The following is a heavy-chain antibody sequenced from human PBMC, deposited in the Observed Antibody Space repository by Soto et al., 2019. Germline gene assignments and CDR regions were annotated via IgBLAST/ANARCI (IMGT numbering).Heavy chain of an antibody. CDR1: GYTFTSYG. Sequence: ASVKVSCKASGYTFTSYGISWVRQAPGQGLEWMGWISAYNGNTNYAQKLQGRVTMTTDTSTSTAYMELRSLRSDDTAVYYCARVRGVRGVIISFRSLSDWFDPWGQGTLVTVSS. CDR3: ARVRGVRGVIISFRSLSDWFDP. CDR2: ISAYNGNT. J-gene: IGHJ5*02. D-gene: IGHD3-10*01. V-gene: IGHV1-18*01.